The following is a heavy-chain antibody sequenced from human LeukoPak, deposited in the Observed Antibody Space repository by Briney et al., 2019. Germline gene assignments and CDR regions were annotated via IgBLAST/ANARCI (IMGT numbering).Heavy chain of an antibody. CDR1: GYTFTSYG. CDR3: ARTDPYSSSWFFDY. CDR2: ISAYNGNT. Sequence: ASVKVSCKASGYTFTSYGISWVRQAPGQGLEWMGWISAYNGNTNYAQKLQGRVTMTTDTPTSTAYMELRSLRSDDTAVYYCARTDPYSSSWFFDYWGQGTLVTVSS. D-gene: IGHD6-13*01. J-gene: IGHJ4*02. V-gene: IGHV1-18*01.